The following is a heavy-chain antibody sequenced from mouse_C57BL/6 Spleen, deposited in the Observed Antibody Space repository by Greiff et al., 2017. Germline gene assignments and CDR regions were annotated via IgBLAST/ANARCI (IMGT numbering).Heavy chain of an antibody. J-gene: IGHJ4*01. CDR3: AKSYYYGSSRDAMDY. V-gene: IGHV5-4*01. CDR1: GFTFSSYA. D-gene: IGHD1-1*01. Sequence: EVQRVESGGGLVKPGGSLKLSCAASGFTFSSYAMSWVRQTPEKRLEWVATISDGGSYTYYPDNVKGRFTISRANAKNNLYLQMSHLKSEDTAMYYCAKSYYYGSSRDAMDYWGQGTSVTVSS. CDR2: ISDGGSYT.